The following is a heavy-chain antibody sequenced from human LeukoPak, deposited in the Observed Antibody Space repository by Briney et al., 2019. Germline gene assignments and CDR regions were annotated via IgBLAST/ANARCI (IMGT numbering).Heavy chain of an antibody. CDR2: IIPIFGTA. J-gene: IGHJ4*02. D-gene: IGHD2-21*02. Sequence: ASVKVSCKASGGTFSSYAISWVRQAPGQGLEWMGGIIPIFGTANYARKSQGRVTITADESTSTAYMELSSLRSEDTAVYYCASSTEIVVVTSFDYWGQGTLVTVSS. CDR3: ASSTEIVVVTSFDY. CDR1: GGTFSSYA. V-gene: IGHV1-69*13.